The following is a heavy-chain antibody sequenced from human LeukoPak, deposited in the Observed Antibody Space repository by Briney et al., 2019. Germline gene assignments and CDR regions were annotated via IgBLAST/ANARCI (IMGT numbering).Heavy chain of an antibody. CDR3: ARGGRGSGDYYYYGMDV. Sequence: SETLSLTCAVSGGSISSSNWWSWVRQPPGKGLEWIGEIYHSGSTNYNPSLKSRVTISVDKSKNQFSLKLSSVTAADTAVYYCARGGRGSGDYYYYGMDVWGQGTTVTVS. CDR2: IYHSGST. V-gene: IGHV4-4*02. D-gene: IGHD2-15*01. CDR1: GGSISSSNW. J-gene: IGHJ6*02.